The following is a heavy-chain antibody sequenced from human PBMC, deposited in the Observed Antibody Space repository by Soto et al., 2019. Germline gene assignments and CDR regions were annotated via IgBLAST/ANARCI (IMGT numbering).Heavy chain of an antibody. CDR1: GYTFTSYG. D-gene: IGHD5-18*01. CDR3: ARDNRGYSYGYDAFDI. V-gene: IGHV1-18*01. CDR2: ISAYNGNT. Sequence: ASGKVSCKASGYTFTSYGISWVRQAPGQGLEWMGWISAYNGNTNYAQKLQGRVTMTTDTSTSTAYMELRSLRSGDTAVYYCARDNRGYSYGYDAFDIWGQGTMVTVSS. J-gene: IGHJ3*02.